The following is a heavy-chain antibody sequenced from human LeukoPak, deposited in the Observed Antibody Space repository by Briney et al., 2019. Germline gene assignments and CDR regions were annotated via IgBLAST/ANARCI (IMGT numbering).Heavy chain of an antibody. Sequence: SETLSLTCAVYGGSFSGYYWSWILHPPGKGLEWIGEINHSGSTNYNPSLKSRVTISVDTSKNQFSLKLSSVTAADTAVYYCASRARRGYSYGYWYFDCWGQGTLVTVSS. CDR1: GGSFSGYY. CDR3: ASRARRGYSYGYWYFDC. CDR2: INHSGST. D-gene: IGHD5-18*01. V-gene: IGHV4-34*01. J-gene: IGHJ4*02.